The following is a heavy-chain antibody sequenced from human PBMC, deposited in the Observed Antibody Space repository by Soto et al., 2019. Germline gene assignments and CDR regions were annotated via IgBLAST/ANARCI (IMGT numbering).Heavy chain of an antibody. V-gene: IGHV3-33*01. J-gene: IGHJ3*02. CDR2: IWYDGSNK. D-gene: IGHD3-9*01. Sequence: GGSLRLSCSASGFTFSSYGMHWGRQAPGKGLEWVAGIWYDGSNKYYADCVTGRFTSSRDNSKNSLYLQMNSLRAEDTAVYYCARASVLRYFAWLSNYDAFDIWGQGTMVTVSS. CDR3: ARASVLRYFAWLSNYDAFDI. CDR1: GFTFSSYG.